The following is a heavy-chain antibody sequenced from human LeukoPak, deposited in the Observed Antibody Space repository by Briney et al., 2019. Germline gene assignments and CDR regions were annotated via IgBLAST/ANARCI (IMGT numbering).Heavy chain of an antibody. CDR2: ISYDGSNK. CDR3: PRDSPYSQQQLAYYFDY. Sequence: GGSLRLSCAASGFTFSSYAMHWVRQAPGKGLEWVAVISYDGSNKYYADSVKGRFTISRDNSKNTLYLQMNSLRAEDTAVYYCPRDSPYSQQQLAYYFDYWGQGTLVTVSS. CDR1: GFTFSSYA. J-gene: IGHJ4*02. D-gene: IGHD6-13*01. V-gene: IGHV3-30*04.